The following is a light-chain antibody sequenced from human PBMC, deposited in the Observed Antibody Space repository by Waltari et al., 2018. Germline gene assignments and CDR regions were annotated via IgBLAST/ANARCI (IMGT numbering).Light chain of an antibody. J-gene: IGKJ2*01. V-gene: IGKV4-1*01. CDR2: RAS. Sequence: DIVMTQSPASLAVSLGERATINCKSSQSVLFSSNNKNYLAWYQQKPGQPPKLLIYRASTRESGVPDRFSGSGSGTDFTLTISSLQAEDVAVYYCQQYYSTPYTFGQGTKLEIK. CDR1: QSVLFSSNNKNY. CDR3: QQYYSTPYT.